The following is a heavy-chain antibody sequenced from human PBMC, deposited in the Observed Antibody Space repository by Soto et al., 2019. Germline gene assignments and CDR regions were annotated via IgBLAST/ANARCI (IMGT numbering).Heavy chain of an antibody. J-gene: IGHJ4*02. Sequence: QVQLQESDPGLVKPSETLSLTCTVSGGSVSSGSYYWSWIRQPPGKGLEWIGYIYYSGSTNYNPSLKSRVTISVDTSKNQFSLKLSSVTAADTAVYYCARWLYDSSGYYYFFDYWGQGTLVTVSS. V-gene: IGHV4-61*01. CDR2: IYYSGST. CDR1: GGSVSSGSYY. CDR3: ARWLYDSSGYYYFFDY. D-gene: IGHD3-22*01.